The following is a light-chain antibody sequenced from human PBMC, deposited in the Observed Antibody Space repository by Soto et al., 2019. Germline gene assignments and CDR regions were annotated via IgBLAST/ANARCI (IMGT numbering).Light chain of an antibody. Sequence: QSALNQPASVSGSPGQSITISCTGTSSDVGGYNYVSWYQQHPGKAPKLMIYEVSNRPSGVSNRFSGSKSGNTASLTISGLQAEDEADYYCSSYTSSSFYVFGTGTKLTVL. CDR1: SSDVGGYNY. V-gene: IGLV2-14*01. CDR2: EVS. CDR3: SSYTSSSFYV. J-gene: IGLJ1*01.